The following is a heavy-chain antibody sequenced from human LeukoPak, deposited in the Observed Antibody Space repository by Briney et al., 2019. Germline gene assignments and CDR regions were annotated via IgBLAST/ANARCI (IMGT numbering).Heavy chain of an antibody. D-gene: IGHD3-10*01. J-gene: IGHJ4*02. CDR2: VDYSGRT. V-gene: IGHV4-39*01. Sequence: PSETLSLTCTVSGGSITNSDYFWGWIRQPPGRGLEWIGNVDYSGRTHYNPSLMSRVTIYADNSKNQFSLKLRSVTAADTAVYYCARLDASSAHFSGSFPDYWGQETLVTVSS. CDR3: ARLDASSAHFSGSFPDY. CDR1: GGSITNSDYF.